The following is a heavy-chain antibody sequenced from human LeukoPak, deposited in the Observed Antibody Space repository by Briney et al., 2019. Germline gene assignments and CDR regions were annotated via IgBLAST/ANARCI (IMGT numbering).Heavy chain of an antibody. CDR2: IRYDGSNK. V-gene: IGHV3-30*02. J-gene: IGHJ4*02. D-gene: IGHD3-3*01. CDR1: GFTFSSYG. Sequence: GGSLRLSCAASGFTFSSYGMHWVRQAPGKGLEWVAFIRYDGSNKYYADSVKGRFTISRDNSKNTLYLQMNSLRAEYTAVYYCAKVGQTYYDFWSGYYPDYWGQGTLVTVSS. CDR3: AKVGQTYYDFWSGYYPDY.